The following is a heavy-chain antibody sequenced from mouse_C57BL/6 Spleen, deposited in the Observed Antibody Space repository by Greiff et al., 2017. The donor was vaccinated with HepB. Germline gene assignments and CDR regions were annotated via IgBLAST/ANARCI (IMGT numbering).Heavy chain of an antibody. D-gene: IGHD1-1*01. V-gene: IGHV1-64*01. CDR3: ASLPSYGSSSWFAY. J-gene: IGHJ3*01. CDR1: GYTFTSYW. CDR2: IHPNSGST. Sequence: VQLQQPGAELVKPGASVKLSCKASGYTFTSYWMHWVKQRPGQGLEWIGMIHPNSGSTNYNEKFKSKATLTVDKSSSTAYMQLSSLTSEDSAVYYCASLPSYGSSSWFAYWGQGTLVTVSA.